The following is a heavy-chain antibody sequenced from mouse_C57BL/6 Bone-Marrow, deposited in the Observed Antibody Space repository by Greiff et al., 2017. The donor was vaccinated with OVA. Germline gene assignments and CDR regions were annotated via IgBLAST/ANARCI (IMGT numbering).Heavy chain of an antibody. J-gene: IGHJ4*01. CDR2: IYYSGTI. CDR3: ARDTTVVAPYAMDY. D-gene: IGHD1-1*01. CDR1: GISITTGNYR. Sequence: VQLQQSGPGLVKPSQTVFLTCTVTGISITTGNYRWSWIRQFPGNKLEWIGYIYYSGTITYNPSLTSRTTITRDTPKNQFFLEMNSLTAEDTATYYCARDTTVVAPYAMDYWGQGTSVTVSS. V-gene: IGHV3-5*01.